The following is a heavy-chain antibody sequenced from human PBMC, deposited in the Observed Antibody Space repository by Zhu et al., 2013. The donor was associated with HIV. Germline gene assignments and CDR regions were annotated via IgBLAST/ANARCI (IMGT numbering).Heavy chain of an antibody. CDR3: ARRNSPGYSSGWSDDTFNL. Sequence: QVQLVQSGAEVKKPGASVKVSCKASGYTFTAYYMHWVRQAPGQGPEWMGWINPNSGGTNYAQKFQGRVTMTRDTSISAAYVELSRLRSDDTAVYYCARRNSPGYSSGWSDDTFNLWGQGTLVTVSS. CDR1: GYTFTAYY. CDR2: INPNSGGT. J-gene: IGHJ3*01. V-gene: IGHV1-2*02. D-gene: IGHD6-19*01.